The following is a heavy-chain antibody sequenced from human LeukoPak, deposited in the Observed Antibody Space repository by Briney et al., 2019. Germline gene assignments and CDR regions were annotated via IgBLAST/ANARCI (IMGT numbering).Heavy chain of an antibody. Sequence: PGGSLRLSCAASGFTFSSYWMSWVRQAPGKGLEWVANIKQDGSEKYYVDSVKGRSTISRDNAKNSLYLQMNSLRAEDTAVYYCARTSITMVRGVIITLPDYWGQGTLVTVSS. J-gene: IGHJ4*02. V-gene: IGHV3-7*01. CDR3: ARTSITMVRGVIITLPDY. CDR1: GFTFSSYW. CDR2: IKQDGSEK. D-gene: IGHD3-10*01.